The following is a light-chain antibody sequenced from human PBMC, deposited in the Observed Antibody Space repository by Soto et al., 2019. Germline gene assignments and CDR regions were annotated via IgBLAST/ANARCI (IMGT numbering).Light chain of an antibody. CDR1: HYIDSW. CDR2: DAS. CDR3: QQAYSFPIT. J-gene: IGKJ5*01. Sequence: DIQMTQSPSSVSASVGDTVTITCRASHYIDSWLAWYQQKPGKAPKLLIYDASRSRSGVPSTFSGSRSGTDFTLTITDLQPEDFATYYCQQAYSFPITFGQGTRLEIK. V-gene: IGKV1-12*01.